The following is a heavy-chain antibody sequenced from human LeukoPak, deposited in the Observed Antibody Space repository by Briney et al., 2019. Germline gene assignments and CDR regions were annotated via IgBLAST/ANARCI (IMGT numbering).Heavy chain of an antibody. CDR1: GFTFSSYA. CDR2: IIHSGSTI. J-gene: IGHJ4*02. V-gene: IGHV3-23*01. D-gene: IGHD4-17*01. CDR3: ARVSLVTTSGSFSDY. Sequence: GGSLRLSCAASGFTFSSYAMRWVRQAPGKGLEWVSSIIHSGSTIYYADSVEGRFTISRDNSKNTLFLQINSLSAEDTAVYYCARVSLVTTSGSFSDYWGQGTLVTVSS.